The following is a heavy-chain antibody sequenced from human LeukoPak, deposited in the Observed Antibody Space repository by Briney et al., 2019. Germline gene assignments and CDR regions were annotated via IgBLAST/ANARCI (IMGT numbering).Heavy chain of an antibody. Sequence: SGGSLRLSCAASGFTVSSNYMSWVRQAPGKGLEWVSVIYSGGSTYYADSVKGRFTISRDNSKNTLYLQMNSLRAEDTAVYYCAKALPLGYCSSTSCPTDYWGQGTLVTVSS. CDR3: AKALPLGYCSSTSCPTDY. D-gene: IGHD2-2*01. J-gene: IGHJ4*02. CDR2: IYSGGST. CDR1: GFTVSSNY. V-gene: IGHV3-53*05.